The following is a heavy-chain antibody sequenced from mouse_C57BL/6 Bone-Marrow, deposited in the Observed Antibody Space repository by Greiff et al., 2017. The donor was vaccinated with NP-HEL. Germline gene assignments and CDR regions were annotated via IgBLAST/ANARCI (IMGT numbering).Heavy chain of an antibody. J-gene: IGHJ3*01. Sequence: QVQLQQPGAELVKPGASVKLSCKASGYTFTSYWMHWVKQRPGRGLEWIGRIDPNSGGTKYNEKFQRKATLTVDKPSSTAYRQLSSLTSEASAVYYGARNLDYGSSYGAWFADWGQGTLVTVSA. D-gene: IGHD1-1*01. CDR2: IDPNSGGT. CDR1: GYTFTSYW. V-gene: IGHV1-72*01. CDR3: ARNLDYGSSYGAWFAD.